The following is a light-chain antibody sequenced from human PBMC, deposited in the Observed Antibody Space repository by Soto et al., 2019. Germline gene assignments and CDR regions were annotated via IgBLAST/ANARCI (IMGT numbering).Light chain of an antibody. J-gene: IGKJ4*01. CDR3: QQRTNWPPLT. CDR1: QSVGTY. V-gene: IGKV3-11*01. CDR2: DAS. Sequence: EIVLTQSPATLSLSPGERATLSCRASQSVGTYLAWYQQKPGQAPRLLIYDASNRATGIPARFSGSGSGTDFSLTISGLEPEDFAFYYCQQRTNWPPLTFGGGTKVEIK.